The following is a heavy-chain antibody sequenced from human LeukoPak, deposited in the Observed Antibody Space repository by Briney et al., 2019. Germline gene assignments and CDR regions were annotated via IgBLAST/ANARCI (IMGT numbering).Heavy chain of an antibody. CDR3: ARAPQRKRGRSRASFDY. Sequence: TPSETLSLTCTVSGGSISRSRDYWGWIRQPPGKGLEWIGSIYYSGSTYYNPSLKSRVTISGDTSKNRFSLKLSSVTAADTAVYYCARAPQRKRGRSRASFDYWGQGTLVTVSS. J-gene: IGHJ4*02. V-gene: IGHV4-39*07. CDR2: IYYSGST. CDR1: GGSISRSRDY.